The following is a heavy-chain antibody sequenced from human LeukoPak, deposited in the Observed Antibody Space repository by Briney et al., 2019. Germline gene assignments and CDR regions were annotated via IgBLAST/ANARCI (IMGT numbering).Heavy chain of an antibody. V-gene: IGHV4-59*01. D-gene: IGHD5-18*01. CDR3: ARVDTAMAGGYYYYGMDV. J-gene: IGHJ6*04. CDR1: GGSISSYY. CDR2: IYYSGST. Sequence: PSETLSLTCTVSGGSISSYYWSWIRQPPGKGLEWIGYIYYSGSTNYNPSLKSRVTISVDTSKNQFSLKLSSVTAADTAVYYCARVDTAMAGGYYYYGMDVWGKGTTVTVSS.